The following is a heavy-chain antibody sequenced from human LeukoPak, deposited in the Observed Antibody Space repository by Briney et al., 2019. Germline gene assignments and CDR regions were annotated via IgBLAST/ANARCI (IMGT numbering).Heavy chain of an antibody. D-gene: IGHD3-16*01. CDR2: IIPIFGTA. CDR3: ARHRPGGSRGPPDYYYYMAV. Sequence: GSSVKVSCKASGGTFSSYAISWVRQAPGQGLEWMGRIIPIFGTANYAQKFQGRVTITTDESTSTAYMELSSLRSEDTAVYYCARHRPGGSRGPPDYYYYMAVWGKGPRSPSP. V-gene: IGHV1-69*05. J-gene: IGHJ6*03. CDR1: GGTFSSYA.